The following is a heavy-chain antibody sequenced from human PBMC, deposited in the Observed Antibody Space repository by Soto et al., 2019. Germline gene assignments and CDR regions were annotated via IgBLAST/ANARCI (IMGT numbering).Heavy chain of an antibody. J-gene: IGHJ3*01. CDR3: ARDESVGYDSSGYLDL. CDR2: IYYSGST. CDR1: GGSISSGGYY. V-gene: IGHV4-31*03. Sequence: QVQLQESGPGLVKPSQTLSLTCTVSGGSISSGGYYWSWIRQHPGKGLEWIGYIYYSGSTYYNPSLKSRVTISVDTSKNQFSLKLSSVTAADTAVYYCARDESVGYDSSGYLDLWGQGTMVTVSS. D-gene: IGHD3-22*01.